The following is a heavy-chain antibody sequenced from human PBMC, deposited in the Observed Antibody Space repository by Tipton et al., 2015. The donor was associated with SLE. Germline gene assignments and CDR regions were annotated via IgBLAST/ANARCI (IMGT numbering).Heavy chain of an antibody. J-gene: IGHJ2*01. CDR2: INLGGDT. CDR1: GASFSDYS. CDR3: ATLLNIRWSFGL. D-gene: IGHD3-10*01. V-gene: IGHV4-34*01. Sequence: TLSLTCVVYGASFSDYSFTWIRQPPGKGLERIGDINLGGDTRYNPSLKSRVTISVDTSKKHFSLKLTSATAADTAVYYCATLLNIRWSFGLWGRGTLVTVSS.